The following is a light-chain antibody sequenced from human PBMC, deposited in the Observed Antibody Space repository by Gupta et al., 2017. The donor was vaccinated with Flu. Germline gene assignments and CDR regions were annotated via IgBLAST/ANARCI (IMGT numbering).Light chain of an antibody. CDR2: EVI. J-gene: IGLJ3*02. Sequence: QPASVSGSPGQSITISCTGTSSDVGGYNYVSWYQHHPGKAPKLMIYEVINRPSGVSNRFSGSKSGNTASLTISGLQAEDEADYYCSSYTSSNSLEFGGGTKLTVL. CDR1: SSDVGGYNY. V-gene: IGLV2-14*01. CDR3: SSYTSSNSLE.